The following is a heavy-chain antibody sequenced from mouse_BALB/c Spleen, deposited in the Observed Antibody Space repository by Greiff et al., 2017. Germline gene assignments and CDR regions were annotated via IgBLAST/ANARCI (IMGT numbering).Heavy chain of an antibody. CDR1: GFTFSSYG. CDR3: ARDRYYGSSYVYFDG. CDR2: INSNGGST. Sequence: EVQGVESGGGLVQPGGSLKLSCAASGFTFSSYGMSWVRQTPDKRLELVATINSNGGSTYYPDSVKGRFTISRDNAKNTLYLQMSSLKSEDTAMYYCARDRYYGSSYVYFDGWGAGTTVTVSS. J-gene: IGHJ1*01. V-gene: IGHV5-6-3*01. D-gene: IGHD1-1*01.